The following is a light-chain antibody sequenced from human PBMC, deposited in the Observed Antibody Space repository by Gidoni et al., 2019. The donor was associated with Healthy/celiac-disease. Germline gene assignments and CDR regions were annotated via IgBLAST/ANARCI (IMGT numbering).Light chain of an antibody. CDR3: SSYTSSSTLDVV. Sequence: QSALTQPASVSGSPGPSITLSCTGTSSDVGGYNYVSWYQQHPGKAPKLMIYEVSNRPSGVPDRFSGSKSGNTASLTISGLQAEDEADYYCSSYTSSSTLDVVFGGGTKLTVL. CDR2: EVS. J-gene: IGLJ2*01. CDR1: SSDVGGYNY. V-gene: IGLV2-14*01.